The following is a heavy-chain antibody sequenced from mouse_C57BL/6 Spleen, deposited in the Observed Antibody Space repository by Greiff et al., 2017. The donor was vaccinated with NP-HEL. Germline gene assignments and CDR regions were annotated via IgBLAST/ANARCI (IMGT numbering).Heavy chain of an antibody. J-gene: IGHJ4*01. V-gene: IGHV1-76*01. Sequence: VQLQQSGAELVRPGASVKLSCKASGYTFTDYYINWVKQRPGQGLEWIARIYPGSGNTYYNEKFKGKATLTAEKSSSTAYMQLSSLTSEDSAVYFCASDHNGRSYYAMDYWGQGTSVTVSS. CDR3: ASDHNGRSYYAMDY. CDR1: GYTFTDYY. CDR2: IYPGSGNT. D-gene: IGHD1-1*01.